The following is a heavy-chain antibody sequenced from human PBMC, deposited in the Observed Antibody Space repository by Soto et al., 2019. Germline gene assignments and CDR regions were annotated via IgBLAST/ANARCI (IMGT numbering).Heavy chain of an antibody. D-gene: IGHD1-7*01. V-gene: IGHV3-23*01. CDR2: ITAVGGTT. Sequence: EVKLLESGGGLVQPGGSLRLSCAASGFTFSSYSMSWVRQAPGKGLEWVSQITAVGGTTYYADSVKGRFTISRESSRNTLYLQMNSLRAEDTALYYCAKCLQVNWNYDAFHIWGQGTMVTVSS. CDR3: AKCLQVNWNYDAFHI. J-gene: IGHJ3*02. CDR1: GFTFSSYS.